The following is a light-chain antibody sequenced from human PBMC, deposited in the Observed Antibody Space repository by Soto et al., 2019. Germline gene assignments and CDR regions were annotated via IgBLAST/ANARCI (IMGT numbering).Light chain of an antibody. J-gene: IGLJ2*01. Sequence: SYELTQPPSVSVAPGQTARIPCGGNDIESKSVHWYQQKPGQAPVLVVYNDGDRPSGIPDRFSGSNSGNTATLTITRVEAGDEADYYCQVWDTGNDHVVFGGGTKLTVL. CDR2: NDG. CDR1: DIESKS. V-gene: IGLV3-21*02. CDR3: QVWDTGNDHVV.